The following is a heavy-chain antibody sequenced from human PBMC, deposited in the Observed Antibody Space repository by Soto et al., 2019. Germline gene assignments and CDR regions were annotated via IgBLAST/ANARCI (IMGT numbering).Heavy chain of an antibody. V-gene: IGHV1-58*01. CDR2: IVVGSGNT. CDR1: GFTFTSSA. J-gene: IGHJ6*02. CDR3: AAVDTAMADYYYYYGMDV. D-gene: IGHD5-18*01. Sequence: SVKVSCKASGFTFTSSAVQWVRQARGQRLERIGWIVVGSGNTNYAQKFQERVTITRDMSTSTAYMELSSLRSEDTAVYYCAAVDTAMADYYYYYGMDVWGQGTTVTVSS.